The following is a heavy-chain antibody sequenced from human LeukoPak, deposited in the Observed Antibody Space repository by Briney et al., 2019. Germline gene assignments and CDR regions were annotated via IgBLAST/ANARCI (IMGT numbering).Heavy chain of an antibody. V-gene: IGHV3-74*01. CDR1: GLTFTRHW. CDR2: INSDGSST. CDR3: TRSPSLGDPIDC. Sequence: GGSLRLSCAASGLTFTRHWMHWVRQAPGKGLVWVSRINSDGSSTSYADSVKGRFTISRDNAKNTLYLQVNSLRAEDTAVYYCTRSPSLGDPIDCWGQGTLVTVSS. J-gene: IGHJ4*02. D-gene: IGHD2-21*01.